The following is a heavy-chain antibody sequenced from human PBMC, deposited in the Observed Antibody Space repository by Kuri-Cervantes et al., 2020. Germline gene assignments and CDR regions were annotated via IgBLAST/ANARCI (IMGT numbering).Heavy chain of an antibody. Sequence: GGSLRLSCAASGFSFSSYSMNWVRQAPGKGLQWLSYISSSGTIYYADSVRGRFTISRDNAKNSLYLQMNSLRDEDTAMYYCARDGPLPGDGFDIWGQGAMVTVSS. J-gene: IGHJ3*02. CDR1: GFSFSSYS. CDR2: ISSSGTI. V-gene: IGHV3-48*02. CDR3: ARDGPLPGDGFDI. D-gene: IGHD7-27*01.